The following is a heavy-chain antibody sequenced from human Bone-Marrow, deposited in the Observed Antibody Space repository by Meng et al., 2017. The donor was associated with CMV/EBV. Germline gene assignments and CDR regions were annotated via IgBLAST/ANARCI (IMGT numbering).Heavy chain of an antibody. CDR2: INPSGGST. CDR1: GYTFTSYY. V-gene: IGHV1-46*01. Sequence: ASVKVSCKASGYTFTSYYMHWVRQAPGQGLEWMGIINPSGGSTSYAQKFQGRVTMTRDTSTSTVYMELSSLRSEDTAVYYCARDSRRYYYDSSGYYPEYWGQGTLVTGAS. D-gene: IGHD3-22*01. J-gene: IGHJ4*02. CDR3: ARDSRRYYYDSSGYYPEY.